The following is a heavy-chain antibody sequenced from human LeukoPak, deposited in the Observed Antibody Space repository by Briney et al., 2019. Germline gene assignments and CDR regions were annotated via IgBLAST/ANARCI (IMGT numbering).Heavy chain of an antibody. Sequence: PGGSLRLSCAASGFTFSSYSMNWVRQASGKGLEWVSSISSSSSYIYYADSVKGRFTISRDNAKNSLYLQMNSLRAEDTAVYYCARDDVVGATLFDYWGQGTLVTVSS. J-gene: IGHJ4*02. CDR2: ISSSSSYI. CDR1: GFTFSSYS. CDR3: ARDDVVGATLFDY. V-gene: IGHV3-21*01. D-gene: IGHD1-26*01.